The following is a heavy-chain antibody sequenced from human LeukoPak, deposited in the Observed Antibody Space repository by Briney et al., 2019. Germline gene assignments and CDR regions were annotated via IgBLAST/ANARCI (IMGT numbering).Heavy chain of an antibody. Sequence: GGSLRLSCAASGFTFRNYVIPWVRQAPGKGLEWVAVTSSDLNVKLYADSVKGRFTISRDNSRSTLYLQMNSLRPEDTAIYYCAREGYYGSGSPPSLYFDYWGQGTLVTVSS. D-gene: IGHD3-10*01. V-gene: IGHV3-30-3*01. J-gene: IGHJ4*02. CDR2: TSSDLNVK. CDR1: GFTFRNYV. CDR3: AREGYYGSGSPPSLYFDY.